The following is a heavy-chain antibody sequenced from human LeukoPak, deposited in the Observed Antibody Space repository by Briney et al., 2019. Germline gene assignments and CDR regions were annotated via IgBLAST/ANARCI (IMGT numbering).Heavy chain of an antibody. CDR3: ARQSPIPAPFDF. Sequence: KCGESLKISCKGSGYSFTTYWIAWVRQMPGKGLGWMGIIYPGDSDARYSPSFQGQVTISADKSISTAYLQWSSLKASDTAMYYCARQSPIPAPFDFWGQGTMVTVSS. CDR1: GYSFTTYW. D-gene: IGHD2-2*01. V-gene: IGHV5-51*01. J-gene: IGHJ3*01. CDR2: IYPGDSDA.